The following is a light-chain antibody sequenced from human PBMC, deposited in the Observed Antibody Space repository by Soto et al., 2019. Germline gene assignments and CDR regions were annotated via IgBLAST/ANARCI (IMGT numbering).Light chain of an antibody. Sequence: QSVLTQPPSVSGAPGQRVTISCTGSSSNIGAGYDVHWYQQLPGTAPKLLIYGNNNRPSGVPDRFSASKSGTSASLAITGLQAEDEADYYCQSWDSSLSNIYVFGTGTKLTVL. CDR2: GNN. J-gene: IGLJ1*01. CDR3: QSWDSSLSNIYV. V-gene: IGLV1-40*01. CDR1: SSNIGAGYD.